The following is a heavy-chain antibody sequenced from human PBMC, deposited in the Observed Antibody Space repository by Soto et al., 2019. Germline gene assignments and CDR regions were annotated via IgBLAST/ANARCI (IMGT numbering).Heavy chain of an antibody. CDR1: GASVSSGSHY. V-gene: IGHV4-61*01. CDR2: IYYSGST. Sequence: SETLSLTCSVSGASVSSGSHYWSWIRQSPGKGLEWIGFIYYSGSTNYNPSLKSRVTISVDTSKNQFSLKVSSVTAADTAVYFCARHPIGYSRSHFFDQWGQGTPVPVYS. CDR3: ARHPIGYSRSHFFDQ. J-gene: IGHJ4*02. D-gene: IGHD6-13*01.